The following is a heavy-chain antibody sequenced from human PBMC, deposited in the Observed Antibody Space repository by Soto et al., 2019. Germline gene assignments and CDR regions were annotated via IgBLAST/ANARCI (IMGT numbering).Heavy chain of an antibody. CDR2: IIPIFGTA. CDR1: GGTFSSYT. D-gene: IGHD3-22*01. Sequence: ASVKVSCKASGGTFSSYTISWVRQAPGQGLEWMGGIIPIFGTANYAQKFQGRVTITADESTSTAYMELSSLRSEDTAVYYCARDRGPSSGYYPYWFDLWGQGTLVTVSS. J-gene: IGHJ5*02. CDR3: ARDRGPSSGYYPYWFDL. V-gene: IGHV1-69*13.